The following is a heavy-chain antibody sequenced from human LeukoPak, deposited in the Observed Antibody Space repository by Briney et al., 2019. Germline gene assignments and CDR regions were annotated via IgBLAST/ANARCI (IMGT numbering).Heavy chain of an antibody. CDR3: ASRNDILTGYVFDF. Sequence: SETLSLTCTVSGGSVSSSIYYWGWIRQPPGKGLEWPGSIYYSGSTSYNPSLKSRVTISVDTSKNQFSLKLTSVPAADTAVYYCASRNDILTGYVFDFWGQGTLVTVSS. CDR1: GGSVSSSIYY. J-gene: IGHJ4*02. V-gene: IGHV4-39*01. CDR2: IYYSGST. D-gene: IGHD3-9*01.